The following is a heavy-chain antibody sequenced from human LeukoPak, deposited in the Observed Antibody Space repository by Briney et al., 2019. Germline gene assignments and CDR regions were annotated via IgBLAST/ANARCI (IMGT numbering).Heavy chain of an antibody. D-gene: IGHD6-19*01. CDR2: ISSNGGST. CDR1: GFTFSSYA. J-gene: IGHJ6*02. CDR3: ARDMAGMSGWYRTVYYYYGMDV. Sequence: GGSLRLSCSASGFTFSSYAMHWVRQAPGKGLEYVSAISSNGGSTYYADSVKGRFTISRDNSKNTLYLQMSSLRAEDTAVYYCARDMAGMSGWYRTVYYYYGMDVWGQGTTVTVSS. V-gene: IGHV3-64D*06.